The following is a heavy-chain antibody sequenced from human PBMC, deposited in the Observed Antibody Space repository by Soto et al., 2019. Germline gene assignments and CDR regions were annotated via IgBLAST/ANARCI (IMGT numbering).Heavy chain of an antibody. D-gene: IGHD2-15*01. V-gene: IGHV4-39*01. CDR1: GGSISSSGHY. CDR3: SRHYCSGGSCYYYGMDV. J-gene: IGHJ6*02. Sequence: SETLSLTCTVSGGSISSSGHYWAWVRQPPGKGLEWIGTIHYSGDAYYTPSLKSRVSISVDTSKSQFSLKLNSVTAADTALYYCSRHYCSGGSCYYYGMDVWGQGTTVT. CDR2: IHYSGDA.